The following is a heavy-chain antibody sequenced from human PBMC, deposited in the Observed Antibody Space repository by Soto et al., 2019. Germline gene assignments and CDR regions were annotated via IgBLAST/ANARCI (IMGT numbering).Heavy chain of an antibody. Sequence: QVQLVQSGAEVKKPGSSVKVSCKASGGTFSSYAISWVRQAPGQGLEWMGGIIPIFGTANYAQKFQGRVTIAADESTSTADMELSSLRSEDTAVYYCARVAVAGSYNWFDPWGQGTLVTVSS. CDR1: GGTFSSYA. CDR3: ARVAVAGSYNWFDP. J-gene: IGHJ5*02. CDR2: IIPIFGTA. V-gene: IGHV1-69*01. D-gene: IGHD6-19*01.